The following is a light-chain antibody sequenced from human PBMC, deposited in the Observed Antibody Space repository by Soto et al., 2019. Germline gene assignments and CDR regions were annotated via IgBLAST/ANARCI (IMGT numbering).Light chain of an antibody. CDR1: QSVSSN. CDR2: GAS. Sequence: EIVMTQSPATLSVSPGERATLSCRASQSVSSNLAWYQQKPGQAPRLLIYGASTRATGIPARFSGSGSGTECTLNISSLQSEDVAVYYCQQYNNWPPVTFGGGTKVEIK. J-gene: IGKJ4*01. V-gene: IGKV3-15*01. CDR3: QQYNNWPPVT.